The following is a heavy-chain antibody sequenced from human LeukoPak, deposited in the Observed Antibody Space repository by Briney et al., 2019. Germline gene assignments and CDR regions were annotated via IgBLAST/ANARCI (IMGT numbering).Heavy chain of an antibody. V-gene: IGHV3-73*01. CDR3: AREMQAVDH. J-gene: IGHJ5*02. CDR2: IRSKANSYAT. Sequence: GGSLRLSCAASGFTFSGSAMHWVRQASGKGLEWVGRIRSKANSYATAYAASVKGRFTISRDNAKNSLYLQMNSLRAEDTALYYCAREMQAVDHWGQGTLVTVSS. CDR1: GFTFSGSA.